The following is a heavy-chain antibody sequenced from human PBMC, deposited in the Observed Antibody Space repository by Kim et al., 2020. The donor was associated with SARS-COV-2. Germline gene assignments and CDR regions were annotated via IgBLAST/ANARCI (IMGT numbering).Heavy chain of an antibody. J-gene: IGHJ4*02. CDR3: ASPITRGGVWGSYP. V-gene: IGHV4-39*01. D-gene: IGHD3-16*02. CDR1: GGSISSSSYY. Sequence: SETLSLTCTVSGGSISSSSYYWGWIRQPPGKGLEWIGSIYYSGSTYYNPSLKSRVTISVDTSKNQFSLKLSSVTAADTAVYYCASPITRGGVWGSYPWGQGTLVTVSS. CDR2: IYYSGST.